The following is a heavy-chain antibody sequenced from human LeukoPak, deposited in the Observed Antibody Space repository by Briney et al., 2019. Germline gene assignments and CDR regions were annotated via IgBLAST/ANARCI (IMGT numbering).Heavy chain of an antibody. Sequence: EGSLRLSCAASGFTFSSYGMTWVRQAPGKGLEWVSAISGSGVNTDYADSVKGRFTISRDNSKNTLYLQMNSLRAEDTALYYCAQHPSPVLGGGSYFDYWGQGTLVTVSS. V-gene: IGHV3-23*01. CDR1: GFTFSSYG. CDR3: AQHPSPVLGGGSYFDY. CDR2: ISGSGVNT. J-gene: IGHJ4*02. D-gene: IGHD3-16*01.